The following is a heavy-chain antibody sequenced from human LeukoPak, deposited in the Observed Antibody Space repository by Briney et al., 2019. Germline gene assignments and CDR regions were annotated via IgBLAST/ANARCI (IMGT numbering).Heavy chain of an antibody. CDR2: IYYSGST. CDR1: GGSISSTSYY. V-gene: IGHV4-39*01. CDR3: ARQRGQTRGYYYYSMDV. Sequence: SETLSLTCTVSGGSISSTSYYWGWIRQPPGKGLEWIGSIYYSGSTYYNPSLKSRVTISVDTSKNQFSLKLSSVTAADTAVYYCARQRGQTRGYYYYSMDVWGQGTTVTVSS. J-gene: IGHJ6*02.